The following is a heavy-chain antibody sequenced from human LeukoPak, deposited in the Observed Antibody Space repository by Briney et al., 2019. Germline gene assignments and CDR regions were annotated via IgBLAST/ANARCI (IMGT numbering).Heavy chain of an antibody. CDR1: GGSISSYY. D-gene: IGHD3-22*01. Sequence: SETLSLTCTVPGGSISSYYWSWIRQPAGKGLEWIGRIYTSGSTNYNPSLKSRVTISVDTSKNQFSLKLSSVTAADTAVYYCARSLGTMIVVVTHNWFDPWGQGTLVTVSS. J-gene: IGHJ5*02. CDR3: ARSLGTMIVVVTHNWFDP. V-gene: IGHV4-4*07. CDR2: IYTSGST.